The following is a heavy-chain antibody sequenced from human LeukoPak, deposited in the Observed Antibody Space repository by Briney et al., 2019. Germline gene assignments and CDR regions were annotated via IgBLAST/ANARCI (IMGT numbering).Heavy chain of an antibody. D-gene: IGHD3-10*01. J-gene: IGHJ4*02. CDR1: GFTFDDYA. V-gene: IGHV3-43D*03. CDR3: ARDLYYYGSGSSDY. Sequence: SGGSLRLSCAASGFTFDDYAMHWVRQAPGKGLEWVSLISWDGGSTYYADSVKGRFTISRDNAKNSLYLQMNSLRAEDTALYHCARDLYYYGSGSSDYWGQGTLVTVSS. CDR2: ISWDGGST.